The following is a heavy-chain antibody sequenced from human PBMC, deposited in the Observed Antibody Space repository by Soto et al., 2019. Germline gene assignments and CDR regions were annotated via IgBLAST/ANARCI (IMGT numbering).Heavy chain of an antibody. CDR1: GGSISNYY. J-gene: IGHJ6*02. CDR3: ARANNPRYCSGGSCYLLTDYYYGMDV. Sequence: QVQLQESGPGLVKPSETLSLTCTVSGGSISNYYWSWIRQPPGKGLEWIGYIYYSGSTNYNPSLKSRVTISVDTSKNQFSLKLSSVTAADTAVYYCARANNPRYCSGGSCYLLTDYYYGMDVWGQGTTVTVSS. D-gene: IGHD2-15*01. V-gene: IGHV4-59*01. CDR2: IYYSGST.